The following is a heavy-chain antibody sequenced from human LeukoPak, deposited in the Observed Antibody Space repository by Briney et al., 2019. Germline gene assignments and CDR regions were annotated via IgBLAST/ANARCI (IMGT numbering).Heavy chain of an antibody. CDR1: GYIFTDYY. D-gene: IGHD2/OR15-2a*01. CDR3: ARDFLAELDAFDI. J-gene: IGHJ3*02. Sequence: GASVKVSCKASGYIFTDYYIHWVRQAPGQGLEWMGIINPSGGSTSYAQKFQGRVTMTRDTSTSTVYMELSSLRSEDTAVYYCARDFLAELDAFDIWGQGTMVTVSS. CDR2: INPSGGST. V-gene: IGHV1-46*01.